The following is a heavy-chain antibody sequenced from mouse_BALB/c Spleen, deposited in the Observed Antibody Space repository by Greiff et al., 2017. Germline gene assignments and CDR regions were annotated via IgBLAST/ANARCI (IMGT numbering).Heavy chain of an antibody. J-gene: IGHJ4*01. CDR1: GYSITSDYA. CDR3: ARGGYYSLYAMDY. D-gene: IGHD2-3*01. CDR2: ISYSGST. Sequence: EVKLQESGPGLVKPSQSLSLTCTVTGYSITSDYAWNWIRQFPGNKLEWMGYISYSGSTSYNPSLKSRISITRDTSKNQFFLQLNSVTTEDTATYYCARGGYYSLYAMDYWGQGTSVTVSS. V-gene: IGHV3-2*02.